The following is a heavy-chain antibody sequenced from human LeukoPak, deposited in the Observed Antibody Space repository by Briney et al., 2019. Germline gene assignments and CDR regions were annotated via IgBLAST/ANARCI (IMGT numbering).Heavy chain of an antibody. CDR2: INHSGST. CDR3: ATEPRQYMVRGANYYFDY. D-gene: IGHD3-10*01. CDR1: GGSFSGYY. J-gene: IGHJ4*02. Sequence: SETLSLTCAVYGGSFSGYYWSWIRQPPGKGLEWIGEINHSGSTNYNPSLKSRVTISVDTSKNQFSLKLSSVTAADTAVYYCATEPRQYMVRGANYYFDYWGQGTLVTVSS. V-gene: IGHV4-34*01.